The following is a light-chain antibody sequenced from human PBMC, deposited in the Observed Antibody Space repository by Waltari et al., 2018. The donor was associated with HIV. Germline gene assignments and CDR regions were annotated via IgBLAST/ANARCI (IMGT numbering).Light chain of an antibody. J-gene: IGLJ2*01. V-gene: IGLV3-21*02. Sequence: YELTQPPSASLAPGQTATNPCGGDDIGYRSVLGYQQKAGQAPVLVFYDDTDRPSGIPERFSGSKSGNTATLTISRVEAGDEADYYCQVWASNSAYVVFGGRTKLTVL. CDR2: DDT. CDR3: QVWASNSAYVV. CDR1: DIGYRS.